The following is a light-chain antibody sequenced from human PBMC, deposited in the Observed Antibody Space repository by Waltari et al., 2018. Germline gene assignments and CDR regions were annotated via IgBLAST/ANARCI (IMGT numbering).Light chain of an antibody. CDR3: SSYAGSNNVV. J-gene: IGLJ2*01. V-gene: IGLV2-8*01. CDR1: SSDVGRYNY. Sequence: QSALTQPPSASGSPGQSVTIPCTEPSSDVGRYNYASWYHQHPGKPPKPMIYEVSTRPSGVPARLSGSKSGNTASLTVSGLQAEDEADYYCSSYAGSNNVVFGGGTKLTVL. CDR2: EVS.